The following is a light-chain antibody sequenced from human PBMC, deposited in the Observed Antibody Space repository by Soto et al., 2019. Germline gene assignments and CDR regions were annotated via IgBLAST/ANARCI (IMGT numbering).Light chain of an antibody. V-gene: IGKV3-20*01. Sequence: EIVLTQAPGTLSLSPGERATLPCRASQSVTSNYVAWDQQKPGQAPRLLIYGASSRATGISDRFSGSGAGTDFTLTISRLEPEDFAVYYCQQYMSSPTTFGQGTRLEI. CDR2: GAS. J-gene: IGKJ5*01. CDR1: QSVTSNY. CDR3: QQYMSSPTT.